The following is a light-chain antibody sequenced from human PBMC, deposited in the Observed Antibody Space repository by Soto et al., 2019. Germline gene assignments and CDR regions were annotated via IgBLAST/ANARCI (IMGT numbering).Light chain of an antibody. CDR2: GAS. J-gene: IGKJ1*01. CDR3: QQYNNWPWT. V-gene: IGKV3-15*01. Sequence: PSPGFLSLSPGETPPLSRRASQSISGTLAWYQQKPGQAPRLLIYGASTRATSFPARFSGSGSGTDFTLTISSLQSEDFAVYYCQQYNNWPWTFGQGTKVDIK. CDR1: QSISGT.